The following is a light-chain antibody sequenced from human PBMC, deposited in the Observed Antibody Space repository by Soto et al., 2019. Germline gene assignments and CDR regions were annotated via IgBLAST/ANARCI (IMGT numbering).Light chain of an antibody. J-gene: IGKJ1*01. CDR1: QGSGDY. Sequence: IQITQSPSAMSAFVGDRVTITCRGRQGSGDYLAWFQQRPGQAPKVLIYAASSLQSGVPSRFSGSGSGTDFTLTISSLQPEDFATYYCLQDYNYPWTFGQGTKVDIK. CDR3: LQDYNYPWT. CDR2: AAS. V-gene: IGKV1-6*01.